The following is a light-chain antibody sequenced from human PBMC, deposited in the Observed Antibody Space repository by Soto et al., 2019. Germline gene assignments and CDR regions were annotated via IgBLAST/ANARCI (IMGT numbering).Light chain of an antibody. J-gene: IGKJ1*01. V-gene: IGKV1-5*03. CDR1: QIITTW. CDR2: KAS. CDR3: QQYNRYST. Sequence: DIQMTQSPSTLSASVGDRVTITCRASQIITTWLAWYQQKPGKAPKLLIYKASTLGSGVPSRFSGSGSGTEFTLTISSLQPDDFATYYCQQYNRYSTFGQGTKVEIK.